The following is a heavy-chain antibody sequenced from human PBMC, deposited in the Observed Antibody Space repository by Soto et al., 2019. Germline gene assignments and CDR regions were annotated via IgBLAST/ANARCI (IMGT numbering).Heavy chain of an antibody. CDR3: ARVAGSL. Sequence: QLVETGGGLIQPGTSLTLSCAASGFSVSRNYMTWVRQAPGKGLEWVSFVYSGGATFYADCVKGRFILSRDDSQNTMYLQINNLRAEDTAVYDCARVAGSLWGRGTLVTVAS. CDR2: VYSGGAT. D-gene: IGHD3-10*01. V-gene: IGHV3-53*02. CDR1: GFSVSRNY. J-gene: IGHJ4*02.